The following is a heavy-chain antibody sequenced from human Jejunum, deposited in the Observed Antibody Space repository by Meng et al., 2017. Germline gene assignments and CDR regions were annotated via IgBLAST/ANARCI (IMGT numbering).Heavy chain of an antibody. D-gene: IGHD2-2*01. CDR2: IYYIGST. J-gene: IGHJ6*02. V-gene: IGHV4-59*11. CDR3: ARVQEQSLVVPAAIPWSAYYYGMDV. CDR1: GGPISSHY. Sequence: SETLSLTCTALGGPISSHYWSWIRQLPGKGLDWIGYIYYIGSTNYNPPLKSRVTISVDTSKNQFSLKLSSVTAADTAVYYFARVQEQSLVVPAAIPWSAYYYGMDVWGQGTTVTVSS.